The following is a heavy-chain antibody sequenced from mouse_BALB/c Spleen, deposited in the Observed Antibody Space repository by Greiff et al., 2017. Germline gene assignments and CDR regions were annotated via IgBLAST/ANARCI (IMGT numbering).Heavy chain of an antibody. Sequence: EVKLMESGPELVKPGASVKMSCKASGYTFTSYVMHWVKQKPGQGLEWIGYINPYNDGTKYNEKFKGKATLTSDKSSSTAYMELSSLTSEDSAVYYCARGATVAHYYAMDYWGQGTSVTVSS. D-gene: IGHD1-1*01. CDR2: INPYNDGT. CDR3: ARGATVAHYYAMDY. CDR1: GYTFTSYV. V-gene: IGHV1-14*01. J-gene: IGHJ4*01.